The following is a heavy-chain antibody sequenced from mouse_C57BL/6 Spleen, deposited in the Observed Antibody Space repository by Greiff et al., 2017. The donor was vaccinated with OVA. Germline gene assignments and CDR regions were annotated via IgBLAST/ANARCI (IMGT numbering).Heavy chain of an antibody. CDR1: GYTFTDYE. V-gene: IGHV1-15*01. CDR2: LDPETGGT. Sequence: QVQLQQSGAELVRPGASVTLSCKASGYTFTDYEMHWVKRTPVHGLEWLGALDPETGGTASNQKFKGKAILTADKSSSTAYMELRSLTSEDSAVYYCTYDYDGGLGYWGQGTTLTVSS. D-gene: IGHD2-4*01. CDR3: TYDYDGGLGY. J-gene: IGHJ2*01.